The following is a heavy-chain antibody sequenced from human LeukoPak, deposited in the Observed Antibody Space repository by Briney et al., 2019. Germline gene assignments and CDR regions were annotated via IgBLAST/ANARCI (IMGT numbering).Heavy chain of an antibody. Sequence: ASVKVSCKASGYTFTSYGISWVRQAPGQGLEWMGWISAYNGNTNYAQKLQGRVTMTTDTSTSTAYMEPRSLRSDDTAVYYCARDANYYYYYYGMDVWGQGTTVTVSS. D-gene: IGHD4/OR15-4a*01. J-gene: IGHJ6*02. CDR3: ARDANYYYYYYGMDV. CDR2: ISAYNGNT. CDR1: GYTFTSYG. V-gene: IGHV1-18*01.